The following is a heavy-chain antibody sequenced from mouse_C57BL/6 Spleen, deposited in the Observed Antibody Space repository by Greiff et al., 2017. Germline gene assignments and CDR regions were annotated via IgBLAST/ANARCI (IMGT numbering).Heavy chain of an antibody. CDR1: GFTFSSYA. CDR2: ISDGGSYT. D-gene: IGHD1-1*01. V-gene: IGHV5-4*01. Sequence: EVKLEESGGGLVKPGGSLKLSCAASGFTFSSYAMSWVRQTPEKRLEWVATISDGGSYTYYPDNVKGRFTISRDNAKNNLYLQMSHLKAEDTAMYYCARDGTTVVAKDWFAYWGQGTLVTVSA. J-gene: IGHJ3*01. CDR3: ARDGTTVVAKDWFAY.